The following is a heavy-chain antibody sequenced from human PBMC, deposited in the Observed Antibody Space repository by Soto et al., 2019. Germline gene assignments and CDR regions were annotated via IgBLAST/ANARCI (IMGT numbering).Heavy chain of an antibody. D-gene: IGHD6-13*01. CDR1: GGTFSSYA. CDR2: IIPIFGTT. CDR3: ARDRVAAAGTFDY. V-gene: IGHV1-69*06. J-gene: IGHJ4*02. Sequence: ASVEVSCKASGGTFSSYAISWVRQAPGQGLEWMGGIIPIFGTTNYAQKFQGRVTITADKSTSTAYMEMRSLRSDDTAVYYCARDRVAAAGTFDYWGQGTLVTVSS.